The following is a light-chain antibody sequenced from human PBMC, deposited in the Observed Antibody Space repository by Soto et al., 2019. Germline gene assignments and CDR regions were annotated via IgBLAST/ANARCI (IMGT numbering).Light chain of an antibody. Sequence: DIQMTQSPSSLSASVGDIVAITCRASQSISSYLNWYQQKPGKAPKLLIYAASSLQSGVPSRFSGSGSGTDFTLTISSLQPEDFATYYCQQSYSTPRTFGQGTKVDI. CDR2: AAS. V-gene: IGKV1-39*01. CDR3: QQSYSTPRT. J-gene: IGKJ1*01. CDR1: QSISSY.